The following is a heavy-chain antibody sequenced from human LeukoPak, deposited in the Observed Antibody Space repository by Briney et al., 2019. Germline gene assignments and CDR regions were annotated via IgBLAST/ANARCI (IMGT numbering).Heavy chain of an antibody. V-gene: IGHV1-2*02. CDR3: ARIEDGDYDILTGYQPGDY. CDR1: GYTFTGYY. CDR2: INPNSGGT. D-gene: IGHD3-9*01. Sequence: ASVKVSCNASGYTFTGYYMHWVRQAPGQGLEWMGWINPNSGGTNYAQKFQGRVTMTRDTSISTAYMELSRLRSDDTAVYYCARIEDGDYDILTGYQPGDYWGQGTLVTVSS. J-gene: IGHJ4*02.